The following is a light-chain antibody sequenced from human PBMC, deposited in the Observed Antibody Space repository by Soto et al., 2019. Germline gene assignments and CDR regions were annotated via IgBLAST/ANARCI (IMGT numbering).Light chain of an antibody. CDR1: QSVSSDW. V-gene: IGKV3-20*01. CDR2: GAS. J-gene: IGKJ2*01. Sequence: IVLTQSPGTLSLPPGERATLSCRASQSVSSDWLAWYRHKPGQAPRLLIYGASSSAAGVPDRVSGIGSGTDFTLTINRREPEDFAVYYCHQYGNFPYTCGQGTRLEGK. CDR3: HQYGNFPYT.